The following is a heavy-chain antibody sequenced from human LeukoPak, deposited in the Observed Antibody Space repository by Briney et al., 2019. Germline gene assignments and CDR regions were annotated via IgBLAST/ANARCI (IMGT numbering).Heavy chain of an antibody. CDR1: GGSISSYY. V-gene: IGHV4-59*01. CDR2: IYYSGST. Sequence: SETLSLTCTVSGGSISSYYWSWIRQPPGKGLEWIGDIYYSGSTTYNPSLKSRVSISVDTSKNQFSLKLSSVTAADTAVYYCARGPYYDFWSGYSQMGLDYWGQGTLVTVSS. CDR3: ARGPYYDFWSGYSQMGLDY. D-gene: IGHD3-3*01. J-gene: IGHJ4*02.